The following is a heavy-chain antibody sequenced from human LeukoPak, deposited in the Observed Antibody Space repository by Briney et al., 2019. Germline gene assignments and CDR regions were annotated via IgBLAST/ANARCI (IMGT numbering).Heavy chain of an antibody. Sequence: GGSLRLSCAASGFTFSSYGMRWVRQAPGKGLEWVAVIWYDGSNKYYADSVKGRFTISRDNSKNTLYLQMNSLRAEDTAVYYCARDGSGGSCFDYWGQGTLVTVSS. V-gene: IGHV3-33*01. CDR1: GFTFSSYG. CDR3: ARDGSGGSCFDY. J-gene: IGHJ4*02. CDR2: IWYDGSNK. D-gene: IGHD2-15*01.